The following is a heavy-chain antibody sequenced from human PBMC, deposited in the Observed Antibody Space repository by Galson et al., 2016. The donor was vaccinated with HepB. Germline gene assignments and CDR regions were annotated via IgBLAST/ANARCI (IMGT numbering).Heavy chain of an antibody. CDR1: AFTFSGYG. CDR2: IWNDGSKT. CDR3: ARAGSYYDSSGYYRDPFDY. Sequence: SLRLSCAASAFTFSGYGMHWVRQAPGKGLEWVALIWNDGSKTYYADSVRGRFTISRDNSKNTLYLQMNNLRAEDTAVYYCARAGSYYDSSGYYRDPFDYWGQGTRVPVSS. J-gene: IGHJ4*02. D-gene: IGHD3-22*01. V-gene: IGHV3-33*01.